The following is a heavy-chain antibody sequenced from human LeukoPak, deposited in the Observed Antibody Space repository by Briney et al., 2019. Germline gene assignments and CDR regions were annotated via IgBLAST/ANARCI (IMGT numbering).Heavy chain of an antibody. D-gene: IGHD4/OR15-4a*01. CDR2: IYYSGST. V-gene: IGHV4-59*02. CDR3: ASGMVNFDY. J-gene: IGHJ4*02. CDR1: GGSVNSYY. Sequence: PSETLSLTCTVSGGSVNSYYWSWIRQPPGKGLEWIGYIYYSGSTNYDPSLKSRVTISVDTSKNQFSLRLSSVTAADTAVYYCASGMVNFDYWGQGALVTVSS.